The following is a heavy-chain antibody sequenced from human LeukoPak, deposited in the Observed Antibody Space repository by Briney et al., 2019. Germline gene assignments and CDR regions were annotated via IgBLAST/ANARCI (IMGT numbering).Heavy chain of an antibody. CDR1: GFTFTSSA. V-gene: IGHV1-58*01. J-gene: IGHJ4*02. CDR2: IVVGSGNT. D-gene: IGHD2-2*01. CDR3: AAARFCSSTSCLFDY. Sequence: SVKVSCKASGFTFTSSAVQWVRQARGQRLEWIGWIVVGSGNTNYAQKFQERVTITRDMSTSTAYMELSSLRSECTAVYYCAAARFCSSTSCLFDYWGQGTLVTVSS.